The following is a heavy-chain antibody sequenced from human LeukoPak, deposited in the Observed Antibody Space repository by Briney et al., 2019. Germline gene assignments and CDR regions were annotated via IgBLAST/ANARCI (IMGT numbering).Heavy chain of an antibody. V-gene: IGHV4-59*08. CDR1: GGSIKTYY. J-gene: IGHJ4*02. Sequence: SETLSLTCTVSGGSIKTYYWSWIRQPPGKGLEWIGFFYYSGSTKYNSSLKSRVTISVDTSKNQFSLKLSSVTAADTAVYYCARQSGSYVHYWGQGTLVTVSS. D-gene: IGHD1-26*01. CDR3: ARQSGSYVHY. CDR2: FYYSGST.